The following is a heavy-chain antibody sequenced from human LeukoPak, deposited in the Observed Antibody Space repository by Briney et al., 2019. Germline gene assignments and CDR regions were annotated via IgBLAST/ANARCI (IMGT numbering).Heavy chain of an antibody. D-gene: IGHD2-2*01. Sequence: GGSLRLSCAASGFTFSSYSMNWVRQAPGKGLEWISYFSTSSGTISYADSVKGRFTISRDNAKNSPYLQMNSLRAEDTAVYYCARDSMYAFDIWGQGTMVTVSS. V-gene: IGHV3-48*01. CDR1: GFTFSSYS. CDR2: FSTSSGTI. CDR3: ARDSMYAFDI. J-gene: IGHJ3*02.